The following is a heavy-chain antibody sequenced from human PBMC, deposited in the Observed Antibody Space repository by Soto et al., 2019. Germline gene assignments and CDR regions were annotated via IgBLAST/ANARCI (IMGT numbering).Heavy chain of an antibody. Sequence: QVQLVQSGAEVKKPGASVKVSCKASGYTFTSYDINWVRQATGQGLEWMGWMNPNSGNTAYAQKFQGRITMTSNTPISTPYMELGSLDSGDTAVFSWGGGRPGGWGNWFDPWGQGTLVTASS. CDR3: GGGRPGGWGNWFDP. CDR2: MNPNSGNT. J-gene: IGHJ5*02. D-gene: IGHD1-26*01. V-gene: IGHV1-8*01. CDR1: GYTFTSYD.